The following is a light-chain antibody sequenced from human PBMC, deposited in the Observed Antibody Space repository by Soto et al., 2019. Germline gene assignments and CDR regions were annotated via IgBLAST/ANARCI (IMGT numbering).Light chain of an antibody. V-gene: IGKV3-15*01. CDR1: QSVSSY. CDR2: GAS. CDR3: QQYNNWPLT. J-gene: IGKJ4*01. Sequence: IVMTQSPSTLSLSPGERATLSCRASQSVSSYLAWYQQKPGQAPRLLIYGASTRATDIPARFSGSGSGTEFTLTISSLQSEDFALYYCQQYNNWPLTFGGGTKVDIK.